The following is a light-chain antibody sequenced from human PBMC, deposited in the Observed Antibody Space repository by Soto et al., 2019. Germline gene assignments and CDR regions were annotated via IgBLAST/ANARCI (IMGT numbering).Light chain of an antibody. CDR1: QSVSSTY. J-gene: IGKJ1*01. Sequence: EIVLTQSPGTLSLSPGERATLSCRASQSVSSTYLIWYQQKPGQTPRLLIYGASSRATGVPDRFSGGGSGAAVTITICRLEPEDFAVYYCQQFVNSLTWTFGQGTKVEIK. V-gene: IGKV3-20*01. CDR3: QQFVNSLTWT. CDR2: GAS.